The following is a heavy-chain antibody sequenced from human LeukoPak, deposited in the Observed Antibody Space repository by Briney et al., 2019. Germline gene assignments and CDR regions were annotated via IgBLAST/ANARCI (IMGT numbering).Heavy chain of an antibody. CDR3: TRDGGRYYGSGRY. CDR1: GFTFGDYA. CDR2: IRSKAYGGTT. V-gene: IGHV3-49*04. D-gene: IGHD3-10*01. J-gene: IGHJ4*02. Sequence: GGSLRLSCTASGFTFGDYAMSWVRQAPGKGLEWVGFIRSKAYGGTTEYAASVKGRFTISRDDSKSIAYLQMNSLKTEDTAVYYCTRDGGRYYGSGRYWGQGTLVTVSS.